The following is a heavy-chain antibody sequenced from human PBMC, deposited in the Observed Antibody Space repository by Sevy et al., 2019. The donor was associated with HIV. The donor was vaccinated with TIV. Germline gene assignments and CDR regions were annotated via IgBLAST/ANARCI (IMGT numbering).Heavy chain of an antibody. CDR2: INESGIT. J-gene: IGHJ5*02. D-gene: IGHD2-2*01. CDR1: GGSFSGYY. V-gene: IGHV4-34*01. Sequence: SETLSLTCAVYGGSFSGYYWNWIRQLPGKGLEWIGEINESGITYYNPSLKSRVTISVDTSKKQFSLKLNSVTAADTAVYFCARSPPVVVVPGAPSWFDPWGQGTLVTVSS. CDR3: ARSPPVVVVPGAPSWFDP.